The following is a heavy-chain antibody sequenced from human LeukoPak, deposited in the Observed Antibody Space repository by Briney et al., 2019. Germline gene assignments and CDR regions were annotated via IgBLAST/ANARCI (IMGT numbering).Heavy chain of an antibody. V-gene: IGHV4-38-2*02. Sequence: SETLSLTCTVSGFSISSGYYWGWIRQPPGKGLECIGNIYRSGSTYYSPSLKSRVTISIDTSKNQFSLKLSSVTAADTAVYYCASPLYSSSHFDFWGQGTLVTVSS. CDR3: ASPLYSSSHFDF. D-gene: IGHD6-6*01. CDR1: GFSISSGYY. J-gene: IGHJ4*02. CDR2: IYRSGST.